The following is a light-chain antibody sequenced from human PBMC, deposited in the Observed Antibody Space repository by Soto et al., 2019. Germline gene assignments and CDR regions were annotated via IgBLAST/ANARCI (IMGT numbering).Light chain of an antibody. CDR1: SPNIGSNA. CDR3: SSYRGRNNVGD. J-gene: IGLJ1*01. V-gene: IGLV1-44*01. Sequence: QSVLTQPPSASGTPGQRVTISCSGSSPNIGSNAVNWYQQLPGTAPKLLIYNNNQRPSGVPDRFSGSRSGTSASLAISGLQSDDEADYFWSSYRGRNNVGDFANGTKVTV. CDR2: NNN.